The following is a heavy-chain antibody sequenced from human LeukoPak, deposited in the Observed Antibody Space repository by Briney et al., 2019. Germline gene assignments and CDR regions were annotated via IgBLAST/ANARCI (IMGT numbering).Heavy chain of an antibody. V-gene: IGHV3-23*01. CDR1: GFTFSSYA. D-gene: IGHD3-22*01. CDR3: ARAGYYYDSSGYYHY. Sequence: GGSLRLSCAASGFTFSSYAMSWVRQAPGKGLEWVSAISGSGGSTYYADSVKGRFTISRDNSKNTLYVQMNSLRDEDTAVYYCARAGYYYDSSGYYHYWGQGTLVTVSS. J-gene: IGHJ4*02. CDR2: ISGSGGST.